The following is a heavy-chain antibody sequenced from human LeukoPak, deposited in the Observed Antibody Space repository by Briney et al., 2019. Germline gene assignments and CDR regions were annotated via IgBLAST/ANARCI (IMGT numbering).Heavy chain of an antibody. CDR1: GYTFTGYY. CDR2: INPNSGDT. J-gene: IGHJ4*02. Sequence: ASVKVSCKASGYTFTGYYIYWVRQAPGQGLEWLGRINPNSGDTNYAQKFQGRVTMTRDTSISEAYMDLSSLTSDDAAVYYCAIGTPAAGIFEYWDQGALVTVSS. CDR3: AIGTPAAGIFEY. D-gene: IGHD6-13*01. V-gene: IGHV1-2*06.